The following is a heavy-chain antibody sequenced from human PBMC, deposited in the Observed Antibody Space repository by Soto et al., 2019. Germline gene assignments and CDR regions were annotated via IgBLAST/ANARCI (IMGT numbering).Heavy chain of an antibody. CDR3: AKGSSGWYERFDY. D-gene: IGHD6-19*01. V-gene: IGHV3-23*01. Sequence: EVQLLESGGGLVQPGGSLRLSCAASGFTFSSYAMSWVRQAPGKGLEWVSAISGSGGSTYYADSVKGRFTISRDNSKNTLYLQMNSLRSEDTAVYYCAKGSSGWYERFDYWGQGTLVTVSS. CDR1: GFTFSSYA. CDR2: ISGSGGST. J-gene: IGHJ4*02.